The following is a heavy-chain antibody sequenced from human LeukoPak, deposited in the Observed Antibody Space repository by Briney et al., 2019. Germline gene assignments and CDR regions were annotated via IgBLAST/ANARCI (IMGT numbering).Heavy chain of an antibody. CDR2: INPNSGGT. CDR3: ARGTYYDFSSGRRAAGHFDY. D-gene: IGHD3-3*01. CDR1: GGTFSSYA. J-gene: IGHJ4*02. V-gene: IGHV1-2*02. Sequence: ASVKVSCKASGGTFSSYAISWVRQAPGQGLEWMGWINPNSGGTNYAQKFQGRVTMTRDTSISTAYMELSRLRSDDTAVYYCARGTYYDFSSGRRAAGHFDYWGQGTLVTVSS.